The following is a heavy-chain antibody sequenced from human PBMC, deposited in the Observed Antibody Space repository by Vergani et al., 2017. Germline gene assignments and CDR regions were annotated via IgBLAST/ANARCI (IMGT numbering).Heavy chain of an antibody. D-gene: IGHD6-19*01. J-gene: IGHJ4*02. V-gene: IGHV1-2*02. CDR1: GYTFTGYY. CDR3: AREPPPEEDSGWPTNFVY. Sequence: QVQLVQSGAEVKKPGASVKVSCKSSGYTFTGYYMHWVRQAPGQGLECMGSINPNSGGTNYAQKFQGRFTMTRDTSISTAYMELSRLRSDDTAVYYCAREPPPEEDSGWPTNFVYWGQGTLVTVSS. CDR2: INPNSGGT.